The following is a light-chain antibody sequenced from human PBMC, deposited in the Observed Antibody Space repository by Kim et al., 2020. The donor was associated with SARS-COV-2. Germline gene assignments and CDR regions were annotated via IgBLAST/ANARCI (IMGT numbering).Light chain of an antibody. CDR3: QSYDSTDWV. CDR1: SGSIASSY. Sequence: GKTVAISCTRSSGSIASSYVQWYQQRPGSAPTTVIYEDNRRPSGVPDRFSGSIDSSANSATLTISGVKTEDEADYFCQSYDSTDWVFGGGTQVTVL. J-gene: IGLJ3*02. V-gene: IGLV6-57*03. CDR2: EDN.